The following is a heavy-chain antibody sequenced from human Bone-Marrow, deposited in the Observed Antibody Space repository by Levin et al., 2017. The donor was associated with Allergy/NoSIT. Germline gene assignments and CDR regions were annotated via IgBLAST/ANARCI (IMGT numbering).Heavy chain of an antibody. D-gene: IGHD6-13*01. CDR1: GDSITSNSYH. CDR3: ARINSWFFGMDV. J-gene: IGHJ6*02. CDR2: IYYTGSA. Sequence: SQTLSLTCTVSGDSITSNSYHWGCMRQSPGKGLEWIGSIYYTGSAFYNPSLTSRLTISLDTSKNQFSLRLKSVTAADTAVYYCARINSWFFGMDVWGHGTTVTVSS. V-gene: IGHV4-39*07.